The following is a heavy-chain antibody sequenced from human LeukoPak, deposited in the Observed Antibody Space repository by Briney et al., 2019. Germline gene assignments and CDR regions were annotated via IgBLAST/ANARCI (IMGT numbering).Heavy chain of an antibody. V-gene: IGHV3-49*04. D-gene: IGHD3-22*01. J-gene: IGHJ4*02. CDR3: TRGDYYDSSGYYLLFDY. Sequence: GGSLRLSCPVSGFTFSDYAMTWVRQAPGKGLEWVGFIRSKAYGGTTEYAASVKGRFTISRDDSRSIAYLQMNSLKTEDTAVYYCTRGDYYDSSGYYLLFDYWGQGTLVTVSS. CDR1: GFTFSDYA. CDR2: IRSKAYGGTT.